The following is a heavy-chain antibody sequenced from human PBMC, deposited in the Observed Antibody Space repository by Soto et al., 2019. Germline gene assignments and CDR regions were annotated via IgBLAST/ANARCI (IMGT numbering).Heavy chain of an antibody. CDR3: ARDQLEWLFHDAFDI. V-gene: IGHV3-30-3*01. CDR1: GFTFSSYA. D-gene: IGHD3-3*01. Sequence: QVQLVESGGGVVQPGRSLRLSCAASGFTFSSYAMHWVRQAPGKGLEWVAVISYDGSNKYYADSVKGRFTIPRDNSKNTLYLQMNSLRAEDTAVYYCARDQLEWLFHDAFDIWGQGTMVTVSS. CDR2: ISYDGSNK. J-gene: IGHJ3*02.